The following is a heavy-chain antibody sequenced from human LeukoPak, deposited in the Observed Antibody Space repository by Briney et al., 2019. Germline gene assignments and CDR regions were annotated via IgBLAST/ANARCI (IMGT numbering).Heavy chain of an antibody. CDR1: GFTFSYYE. CDR2: ITGGSTTK. CDR3: ARDGDIAVATAPYYLDY. Sequence: GGSLRLSCAASGFTFSYYEMIWVRQAPGKGLEWVSYITGGSTTKNYADSVKGRFTISRDNAKNSLYLQMNSLRAEDTAIYYCARDGDIAVATAPYYLDYWGQGILVTVSS. D-gene: IGHD6-19*01. V-gene: IGHV3-48*03. J-gene: IGHJ4*02.